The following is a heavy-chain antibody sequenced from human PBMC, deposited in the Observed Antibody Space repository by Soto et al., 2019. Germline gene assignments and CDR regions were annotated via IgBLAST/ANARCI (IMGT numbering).Heavy chain of an antibody. V-gene: IGHV3-30*18. J-gene: IGHJ4*02. Sequence: QVQLVESGGGVVQPGRSLRLSCAASGFTFSSYGMHWVRQAPGKGLEWVAVISYDGSNKYYADSVKGRFTISRDNSKNTLYLQMNSLRAEDTAVYYCAKDRRRWLHQLGYWGQGTLVTVSS. CDR3: AKDRRRWLHQLGY. D-gene: IGHD5-12*01. CDR2: ISYDGSNK. CDR1: GFTFSSYG.